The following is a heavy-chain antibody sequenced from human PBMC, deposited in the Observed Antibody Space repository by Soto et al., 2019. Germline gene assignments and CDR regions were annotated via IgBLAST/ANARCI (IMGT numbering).Heavy chain of an antibody. CDR2: INHSGST. Sequence: SETLSLTCAVYGGSFSGYYWSWIRQPPGKGLEWIGEINHSGSTNYNPSLKSRVTISVDTSKNQFSLELSSVTAADTAVYYCARGLIGYWGQGTLVTVSS. V-gene: IGHV4-34*01. CDR1: GGSFSGYY. CDR3: ARGLIGY. J-gene: IGHJ4*02.